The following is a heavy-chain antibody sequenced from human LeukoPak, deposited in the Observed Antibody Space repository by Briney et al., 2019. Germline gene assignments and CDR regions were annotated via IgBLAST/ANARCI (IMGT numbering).Heavy chain of an antibody. J-gene: IGHJ5*02. V-gene: IGHV1-46*01. CDR3: ATVGYCSSTSCYKRRWFDP. D-gene: IGHD2-2*02. Sequence: EASVKVSCKASGYTFTSYYMHWVRQAPGQGLEWMGIINPSGGSTSYAQKFQGRVTMTEDTSTDTAYMELSSLRSEDTAVYYCATVGYCSSTSCYKRRWFDPWGQGTLVTVSS. CDR1: GYTFTSYY. CDR2: INPSGGST.